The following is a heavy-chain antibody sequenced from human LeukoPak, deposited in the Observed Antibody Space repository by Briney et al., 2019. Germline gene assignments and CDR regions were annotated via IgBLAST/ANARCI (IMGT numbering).Heavy chain of an antibody. D-gene: IGHD5-18*01. CDR3: ACLSGGYSYGEPDY. CDR2: IYYSGST. CDR1: GGSISSGGYY. J-gene: IGHJ4*02. V-gene: IGHV4-31*03. Sequence: PSETLSLTCTVSGGSISSGGYYWSWIRQHPGKGLEWIGYIYYSGSTYYNPSLKNRVTISVDTSKNQFSLKLSSVTAADTAVYYCACLSGGYSYGEPDYWGQGTLVTVSS.